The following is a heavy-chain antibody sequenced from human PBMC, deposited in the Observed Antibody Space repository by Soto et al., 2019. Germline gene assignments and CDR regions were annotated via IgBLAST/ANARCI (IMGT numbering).Heavy chain of an antibody. CDR3: ARGSRFDWFDP. CDR1: GYTFTNYG. D-gene: IGHD3-3*01. J-gene: IGHJ5*02. CDR2: ISAYTGNA. Sequence: ASLKGSRKASGYTFTNYGNTWVRQATRQGHEGMRWISAYTGNAKYGQNLQGRVTMTTDTATTTAHTEWRSLRYDDTAIHTCARGSRFDWFDPWGQGTLVTVSS. V-gene: IGHV1-18*04.